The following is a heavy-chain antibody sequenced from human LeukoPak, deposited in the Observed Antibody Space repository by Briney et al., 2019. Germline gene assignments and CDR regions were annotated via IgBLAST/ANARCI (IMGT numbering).Heavy chain of an antibody. V-gene: IGHV1-8*01. CDR2: MNPNSGNT. CDR1: GYTFTSYD. CDR3: ARFNYDFWSGYYWCYYYYMDV. D-gene: IGHD3-3*01. J-gene: IGHJ6*03. Sequence: GASVKVSCKASGYTFTSYDINWVRQATGQGLEWMGWMNPNSGNTGYAQKFQGRVTMTRNTSISTAYMELSSLRSEDTAVYYCARFNYDFWSGYYWCYYYYMDVWGKGTTVTVSS.